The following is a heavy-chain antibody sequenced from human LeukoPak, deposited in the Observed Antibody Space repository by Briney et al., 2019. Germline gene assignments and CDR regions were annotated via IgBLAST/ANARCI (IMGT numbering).Heavy chain of an antibody. CDR1: GGSISSSGYY. Sequence: SETLSLTCTVSGGSISSSGYYWGWIRQPPGKGLEWIGSMYYSGSTYYNPSLKSRVTISVDTSKNHFSLKLSSVTAADTAVYYCARDLRGGYDFWSGYYTPYYFDYWGQGTLVTVSP. CDR3: ARDLRGGYDFWSGYYTPYYFDY. CDR2: MYYSGST. D-gene: IGHD3-3*01. J-gene: IGHJ4*02. V-gene: IGHV4-39*07.